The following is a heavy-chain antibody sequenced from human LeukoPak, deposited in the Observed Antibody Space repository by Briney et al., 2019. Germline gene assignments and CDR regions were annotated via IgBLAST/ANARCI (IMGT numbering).Heavy chain of an antibody. CDR2: IYYSGST. CDR3: ARETSQKGAHYMDV. D-gene: IGHD3-16*01. V-gene: IGHV4-61*01. CDR1: GGSISSTTYY. J-gene: IGHJ6*03. Sequence: SETLSLTCTVSGGSISSTTYYWGWIRQPPGKGLEWIGYIYYSGSTNYNPSLKSRVTISVDTSKNQFSLKLSSVTAADTAVYYCARETSQKGAHYMDVWGKGTTVTISS.